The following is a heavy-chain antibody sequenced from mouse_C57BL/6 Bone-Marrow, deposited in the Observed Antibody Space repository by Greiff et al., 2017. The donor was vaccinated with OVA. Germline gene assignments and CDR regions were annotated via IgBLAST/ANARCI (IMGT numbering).Heavy chain of an antibody. Sequence: QVQLQQPGTELVKPGASVKLSCKASGYTFTSYWMHWVKQRPGQGLEWIGNINPSNGGTNYNEKFKSKATLTVDKSPSTAYMQLSSLTSEDSAVYYCARAWLTGYYAMDYWGQGTSVTVSS. V-gene: IGHV1-53*01. CDR2: INPSNGGT. CDR1: GYTFTSYW. D-gene: IGHD4-1*01. J-gene: IGHJ4*01. CDR3: ARAWLTGYYAMDY.